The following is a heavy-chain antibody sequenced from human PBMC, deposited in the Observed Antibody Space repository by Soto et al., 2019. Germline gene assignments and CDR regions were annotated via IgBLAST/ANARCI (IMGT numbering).Heavy chain of an antibody. J-gene: IGHJ4*02. Sequence: QVKLVPSGGEVKKPGASVKISCKASGYTFSSYGISWVRTAPGQGLEWMGWISAYNGNTNYAQKFQGRVTMTTDTSTSTAYMELMSLRSDDTAIYYCARTLNEWLLGLEWGQGPLVTVSS. CDR2: ISAYNGNT. V-gene: IGHV1-18*01. CDR1: GYTFSSYG. D-gene: IGHD3-3*01. CDR3: ARTLNEWLLGLE.